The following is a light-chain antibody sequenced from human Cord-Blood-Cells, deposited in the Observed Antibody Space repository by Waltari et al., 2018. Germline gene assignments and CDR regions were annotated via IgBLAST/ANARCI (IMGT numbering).Light chain of an antibody. CDR3: QQRSNWSFT. CDR1: QSVCIY. CDR2: DAS. V-gene: IGKV3-11*01. J-gene: IGKJ3*01. Sequence: EIVLTQSPATLTLSPGERATLSCRASQSVCIYLAWYQQKPGQAPRLLIYDASNRATGIPARFSGSGSGTDFTLTISSLEPEDFAVYYCQQRSNWSFTFGPGTKVDIK.